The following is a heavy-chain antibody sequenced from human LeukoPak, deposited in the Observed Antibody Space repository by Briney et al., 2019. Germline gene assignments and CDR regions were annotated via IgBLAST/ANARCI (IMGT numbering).Heavy chain of an antibody. D-gene: IGHD6-6*01. CDR3: ARDHGSSSLMYYYGMDV. CDR1: GYTFTSYY. CDR2: INPSGGST. Sequence: ASVKVSCKASGYTFTSYYMHWVRQAPGQGLEWMGIINPSGGSTSYAQKFQGRVTITADESTSTAYMELSSLRSEDTAVYYCARDHGSSSLMYYYGMDVWGQGTTVTVSS. J-gene: IGHJ6*02. V-gene: IGHV1-46*01.